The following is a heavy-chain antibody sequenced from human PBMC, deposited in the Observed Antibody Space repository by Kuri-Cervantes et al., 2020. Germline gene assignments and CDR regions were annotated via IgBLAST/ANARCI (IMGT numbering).Heavy chain of an antibody. CDR1: GFTFSSYA. J-gene: IGHJ6*02. Sequence: GESLKISCVVSGFTFSSYAMHWVRQAPGKGLEWVAVISHDGSNKYYADSVKGRFTISRDNSKNTLYLQMNSLRAEDTAVYYCARAIWLKYYYGMDVWGQGTTVTVSS. CDR2: ISHDGSNK. CDR3: ARAIWLKYYYGMDV. D-gene: IGHD3-10*01. V-gene: IGHV3-30-3*01.